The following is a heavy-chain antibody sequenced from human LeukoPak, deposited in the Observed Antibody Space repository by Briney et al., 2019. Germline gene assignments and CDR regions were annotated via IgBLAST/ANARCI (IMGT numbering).Heavy chain of an antibody. CDR1: GGSFSGYY. CDR3: ARDTLKGDYGALFDY. J-gene: IGHJ4*02. V-gene: IGHV4-34*01. D-gene: IGHD4-17*01. Sequence: SETLSLTCAVYGGSFSGYYWSWIRQPPGKGLEWIGEINHSGSTNYNPSLKSRVTISVDTSKNQFSLKLSSVTAADTAVYYCARDTLKGDYGALFDYWGQGTLVTVSS. CDR2: INHSGST.